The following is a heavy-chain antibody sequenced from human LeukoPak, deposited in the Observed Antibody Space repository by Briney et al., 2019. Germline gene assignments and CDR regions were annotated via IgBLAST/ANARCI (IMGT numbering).Heavy chain of an antibody. Sequence: ASVKVSCKVSGYTLSDFAMHWVRHAPGKGLEWMGGLDPEDGVAIYAQTLQGRVTMTADTSSDTAYMVLSSLRSADTAVYYCAKRNIGHDGAFDMGGQGTMVTLSS. CDR3: AKRNIGHDGAFDM. CDR2: LDPEDGVA. V-gene: IGHV1-24*01. J-gene: IGHJ3*02. D-gene: IGHD1-1*01. CDR1: GYTLSDFA.